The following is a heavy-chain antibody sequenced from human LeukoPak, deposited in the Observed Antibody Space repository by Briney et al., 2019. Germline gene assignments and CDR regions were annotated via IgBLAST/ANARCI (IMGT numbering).Heavy chain of an antibody. CDR3: ARTANFAAGYYIDY. V-gene: IGHV3-21*01. D-gene: IGHD6-13*01. CDR2: ISGSSRHK. Sequence: GGSLRLSCAASGFTFSSYTMNWVRQAPGKGLEWVSSISGSSRHKYYADSVKGRFTISRDNAKNSLYLQMSSLRAEDTAVYYCARTANFAAGYYIDYWGQGTLVTVSS. J-gene: IGHJ4*02. CDR1: GFTFSSYT.